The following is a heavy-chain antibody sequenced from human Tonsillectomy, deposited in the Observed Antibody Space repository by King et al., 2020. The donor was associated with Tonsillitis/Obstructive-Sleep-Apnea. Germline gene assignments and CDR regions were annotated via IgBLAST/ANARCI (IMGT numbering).Heavy chain of an antibody. CDR3: AKARDSPGLKDS. J-gene: IGHJ5*02. CDR1: GFSISSYA. V-gene: IGHV3-23*04. CDR2: ISGSEGDT. Sequence: VQLVESGGGLVQPGGSLRLSCAASGFSISSYAMSWVRQAPGKGLEWVSSISGSEGDTYYADSVRGRFTISRDNSRNTLYLQMNSLRDEDTAIFFCAKARDSPGLKDSWGQGTLVTVSS. D-gene: IGHD3-22*01.